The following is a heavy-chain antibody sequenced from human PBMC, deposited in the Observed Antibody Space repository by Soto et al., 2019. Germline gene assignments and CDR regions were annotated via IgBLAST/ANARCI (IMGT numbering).Heavy chain of an antibody. V-gene: IGHV1-8*01. CDR1: GYTFTSYD. Sequence: GASVKVSCKASGYTFTSYDINWVRQATGEGLEWMGWMNPNSGNTGYAQKFQGRVTMTRNTSISTAYMELSSLRSEDTAVYYCGRGDYDYIWGSSRHVFDPWTQRTLVTGSS. J-gene: IGHJ5*02. CDR3: GRGDYDYIWGSSRHVFDP. D-gene: IGHD3-16*01. CDR2: MNPNSGNT.